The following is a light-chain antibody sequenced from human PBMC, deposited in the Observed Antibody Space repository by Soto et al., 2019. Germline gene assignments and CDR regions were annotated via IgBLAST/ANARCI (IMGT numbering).Light chain of an antibody. CDR3: QQRSNWEIT. V-gene: IGKV3-11*01. CDR2: DAS. CDR1: QSVSSY. J-gene: IGKJ5*01. Sequence: EIVLTQSPATLSLSPGERATLSCRASQSVSSYLAWYKQKPGQAPRLLIYDASNRATGIPARFSGSGSGTDFTLTISSLETEDFAVYYCQQRSNWEITFGQGTRLEIK.